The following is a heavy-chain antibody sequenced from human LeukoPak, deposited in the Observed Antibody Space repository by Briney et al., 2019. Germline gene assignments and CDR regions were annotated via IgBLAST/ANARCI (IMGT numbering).Heavy chain of an antibody. Sequence: GESLKISCKASGYFFTSYWIGWVRQMPGKGLEWIGNIFPGDSDTTYSPSFQGRVTFSVDKSINTAYLQWPSLEASDSAMYYCARVETTMVRGVTNWFDPWGQGTLVTVSS. D-gene: IGHD3-10*01. CDR1: GYFFTSYW. V-gene: IGHV5-51*01. CDR2: IFPGDSDT. CDR3: ARVETTMVRGVTNWFDP. J-gene: IGHJ5*02.